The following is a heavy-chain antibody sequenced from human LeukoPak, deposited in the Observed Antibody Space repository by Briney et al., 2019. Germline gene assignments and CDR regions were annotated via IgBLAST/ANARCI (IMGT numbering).Heavy chain of an antibody. D-gene: IGHD3-10*01. Sequence: GASVKVSCKASGYTFTSYGISWVRQAPGQGLEWMGWISAYNGNTNYAQKLQGRVIMTTDTSTSTAYMELRSLRSDDTAVYYCARVYYYGSGSYYHPDYWGQGTLVTVSS. CDR2: ISAYNGNT. J-gene: IGHJ4*02. CDR1: GYTFTSYG. CDR3: ARVYYYGSGSYYHPDY. V-gene: IGHV1-18*01.